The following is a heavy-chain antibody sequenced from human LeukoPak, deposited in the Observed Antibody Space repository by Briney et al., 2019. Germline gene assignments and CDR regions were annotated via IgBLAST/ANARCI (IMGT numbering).Heavy chain of an antibody. CDR3: ARHPYYYDRMDY. V-gene: IGHV4-59*08. D-gene: IGHD3-16*01. J-gene: IGHJ4*02. CDR1: GGSITSYY. Sequence: SETLSLTCTVWGGSITSYYWRWVRQPPGKGLEWGGYISYSGSTNYTPSLKSRLTISSDTSKNQFSLKLSAVTAADTAIYYCARHPYYYDRMDYWGQGTLVTVSS. CDR2: ISYSGST.